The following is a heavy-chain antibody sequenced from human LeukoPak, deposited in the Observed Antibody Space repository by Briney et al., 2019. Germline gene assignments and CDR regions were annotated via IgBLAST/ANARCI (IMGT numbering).Heavy chain of an antibody. Sequence: PGGSLRLSCAAPGFSFSNFGMHWVRQAPGKGLQWVAVISYDGSNKYFADSVKGRFTISRDNSKNTLYLKMNSLRAEDTAVYYCATQDGYDNSGHYGYWGQGTLVTVSS. V-gene: IGHV3-30*03. D-gene: IGHD3-22*01. CDR2: ISYDGSNK. J-gene: IGHJ4*02. CDR1: GFSFSNFG. CDR3: ATQDGYDNSGHYGY.